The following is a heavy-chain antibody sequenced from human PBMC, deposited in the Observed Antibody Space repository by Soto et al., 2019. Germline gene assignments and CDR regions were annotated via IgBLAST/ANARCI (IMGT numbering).Heavy chain of an antibody. V-gene: IGHV1-69*12. D-gene: IGHD1-1*01. CDR1: GGTFRTSA. CDR2: IMPVFRRP. J-gene: IGHJ6*02. Sequence: QVQLVQSGAEVKKPGSSVTVSCKASGGTFRTSAISWVRQAPGQGLEWVGGIMPVFRRPKYAQNFQDRVTISADESTSTAYRELSSLRSDDTAVYYCARDKDRLQLGGNYYYMLDVWGQGTAVTVSS. CDR3: ARDKDRLQLGGNYYYMLDV.